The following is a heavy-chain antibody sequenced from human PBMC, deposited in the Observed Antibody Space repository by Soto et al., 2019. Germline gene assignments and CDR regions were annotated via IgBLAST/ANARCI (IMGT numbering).Heavy chain of an antibody. CDR2: ISYDGSNK. CDR3: ARGRLPLYYFDY. V-gene: IGHV3-30-3*01. CDR1: GFTFSSYA. J-gene: IGHJ4*02. Sequence: QPGGSLRLSCAASGFTFSSYAMHWVRQAPGKGLEWVAVISYDGSNKYYADSVKGRFTISRDNSKNTLYLQMNSLRAEDTAVYYCARGRLPLYYFDYWGQGTLVTVSS. D-gene: IGHD2-15*01.